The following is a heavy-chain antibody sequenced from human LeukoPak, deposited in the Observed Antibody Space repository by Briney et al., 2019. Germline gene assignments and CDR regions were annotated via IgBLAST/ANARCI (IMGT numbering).Heavy chain of an antibody. CDR2: FDPEDGET. CDR3: ATSTYVWGSYRFDY. Sequence: ASVKVSCKVSGYTLTELSMHWVRQAPGKGLEWMGGFDPEDGETIYAQKFQGRVTMTKDTSTDTAYMELSSLRSEDTAVYYCATSTYVWGSYRFDYWGQGTLVTVSS. D-gene: IGHD3-16*02. J-gene: IGHJ4*02. CDR1: GYTLTELS. V-gene: IGHV1-24*01.